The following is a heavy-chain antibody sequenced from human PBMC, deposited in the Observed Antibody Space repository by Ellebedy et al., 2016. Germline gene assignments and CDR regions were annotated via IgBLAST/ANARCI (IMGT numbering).Heavy chain of an antibody. Sequence: ASVKVSCKASGYTFTSYAMHWVRQAPGQRLEWMGWINAGNGNTKYSQKFQGRVTITRDTSASTAYMELSSLRSEDTAVYYCARVLAARPSSYYYYGMDVWGQGTTVTVSS. CDR1: GYTFTSYA. CDR2: INAGNGNT. D-gene: IGHD6-6*01. CDR3: ARVLAARPSSYYYYGMDV. J-gene: IGHJ6*02. V-gene: IGHV1-3*01.